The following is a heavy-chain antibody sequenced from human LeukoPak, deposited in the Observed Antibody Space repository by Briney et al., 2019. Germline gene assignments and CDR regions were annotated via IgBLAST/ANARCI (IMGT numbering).Heavy chain of an antibody. CDR3: ARRHGSSWADFDY. V-gene: IGHV3-43*02. Sequence: AGGSLRLSCVASGLPIGDFAMHWVRQAPGQGLEWVSLISGDGVSTFFADSVKGRFTISRDNAKNSLYLQMNSLRDEDTAVYYCARRHGSSWADFDYWGQGTVVTVSS. D-gene: IGHD6-6*01. CDR2: ISGDGVST. J-gene: IGHJ4*02. CDR1: GLPIGDFA.